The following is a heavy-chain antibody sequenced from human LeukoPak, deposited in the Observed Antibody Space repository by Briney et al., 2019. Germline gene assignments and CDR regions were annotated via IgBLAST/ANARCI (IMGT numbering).Heavy chain of an antibody. Sequence: GGSLRLSCAASGFTFSSYWMHWVRQAPGKGLVWVSRINSDGSSTSYADSVKGRFTISRDNAKNTLYLQMNSLRAEDTAVYYCASPYCSSTSCYGFFDYWGREPWSPSPQ. CDR1: GFTFSSYW. CDR3: ASPYCSSTSCYGFFDY. D-gene: IGHD2-2*01. CDR2: INSDGSST. J-gene: IGHJ4*02. V-gene: IGHV3-74*01.